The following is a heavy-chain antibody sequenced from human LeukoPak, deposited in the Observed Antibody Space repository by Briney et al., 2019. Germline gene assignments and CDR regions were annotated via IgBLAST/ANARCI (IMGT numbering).Heavy chain of an antibody. Sequence: SETLSLPCAVYGGSFSGYYWSWIRQPPGKGLECMGEINHTGSTNYNPSLKSRVTISVDTSKKQFPLKLSSVTAADTAVYYCARLYDSSGYYDYWGQGTLVTVSS. CDR3: ARLYDSSGYYDY. J-gene: IGHJ4*02. CDR2: INHTGST. CDR1: GGSFSGYY. D-gene: IGHD3-22*01. V-gene: IGHV4-34*01.